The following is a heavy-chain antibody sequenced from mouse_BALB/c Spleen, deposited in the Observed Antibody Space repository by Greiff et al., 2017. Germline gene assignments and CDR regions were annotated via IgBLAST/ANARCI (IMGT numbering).Heavy chain of an antibody. Sequence: EVQGVESGPELVKPGASVKMSCKASGYTFTSYVMHWVKQKPGQGLEWIGYINPYNDGTKYNEKFKGKATLTSDKSSSTAYMELSSLTSEDSAVYYCARSGDYAYAMDYWGQGTSVTVSS. CDR2: INPYNDGT. CDR1: GYTFTSYV. V-gene: IGHV1-14*01. J-gene: IGHJ4*01. D-gene: IGHD2-4*01. CDR3: ARSGDYAYAMDY.